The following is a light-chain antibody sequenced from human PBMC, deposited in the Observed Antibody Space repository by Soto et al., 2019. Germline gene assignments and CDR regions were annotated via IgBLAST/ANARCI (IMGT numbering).Light chain of an antibody. J-gene: IGLJ1*01. CDR3: VSYTDTDTLV. CDR1: SSDVGGYNY. CDR2: EVT. V-gene: IGLV2-8*01. Sequence: QSALTQPPPASGSPGQSVTISCTGTSSDVGGYNYVSWYQQHPGKAPKLMIYEVTKRPSGVPDRFSGSKSGNTASLTVSGLLAEDEADYFCVSYTDTDTLVFGTGTKVTVL.